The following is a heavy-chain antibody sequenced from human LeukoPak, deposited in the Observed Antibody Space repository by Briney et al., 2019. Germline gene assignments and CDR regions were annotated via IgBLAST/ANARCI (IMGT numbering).Heavy chain of an antibody. D-gene: IGHD1-7*01. Sequence: GASVKVSCKASGYTFTSYDINWVRQAPGQGLEWMGWINPNIGNTGYAQKFQGRVTITTNTSISTAYMELSSLRSEDTAVYYCARGTRSFNRKSGTTYYFDYWGQGTLVTVSS. CDR2: INPNIGNT. CDR1: GYTFTSYD. J-gene: IGHJ4*02. CDR3: ARGTRSFNRKSGTTYYFDY. V-gene: IGHV1-8*03.